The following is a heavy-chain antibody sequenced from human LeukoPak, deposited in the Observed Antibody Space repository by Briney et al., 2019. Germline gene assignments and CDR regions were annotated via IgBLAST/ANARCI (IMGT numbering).Heavy chain of an antibody. CDR3: ARRHCTPSSCYSDY. Sequence: PGGSLRLSCAASGFIFSDYYMSWIRQAPGKGLEWVSFISDGGRPLHYADSVKGRFTISRDNAKNSLYLQMNSLRDEDTAVYFCARRHCTPSSCYSDYWGQGALVTVSS. D-gene: IGHD3-22*01. CDR1: GFIFSDYY. V-gene: IGHV3-11*01. CDR2: ISDGGRPL. J-gene: IGHJ4*02.